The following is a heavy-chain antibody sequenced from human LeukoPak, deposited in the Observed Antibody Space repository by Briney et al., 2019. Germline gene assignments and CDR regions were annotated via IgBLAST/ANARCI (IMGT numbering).Heavy chain of an antibody. Sequence: GGSLRLSCAASGFTFSSCSMNWVRQAPGKGLEWVSYISSSSSTIYYADSVKGRFTISRDNAKNSLYLQMNSLRDEDTAVYYCARLEDTVTIDAFDIWGQGTMVTVSS. CDR3: ARLEDTVTIDAFDI. D-gene: IGHD4-17*01. CDR2: ISSSSSTI. CDR1: GFTFSSCS. J-gene: IGHJ3*02. V-gene: IGHV3-48*02.